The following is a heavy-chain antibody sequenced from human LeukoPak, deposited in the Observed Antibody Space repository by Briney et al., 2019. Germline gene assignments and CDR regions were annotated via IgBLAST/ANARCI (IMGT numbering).Heavy chain of an antibody. Sequence: AASVKVSCKAPGYTFTGYYMHWVRQAPGQGLEWMGWINPNSGGTNYAQKFQGRVTMTRDTSISTAYMELSRLRSDDTAVYYCARLGPGYLTGRLDYWGQGTLVTVSS. CDR1: GYTFTGYY. V-gene: IGHV1-2*02. J-gene: IGHJ4*02. D-gene: IGHD5-12*01. CDR2: INPNSGGT. CDR3: ARLGPGYLTGRLDY.